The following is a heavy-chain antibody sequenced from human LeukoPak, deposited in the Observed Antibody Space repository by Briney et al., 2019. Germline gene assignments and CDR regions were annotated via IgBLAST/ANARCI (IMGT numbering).Heavy chain of an antibody. CDR2: IKQDGSEK. Sequence: GGSLRLSCAASGFTFANYAVSWVRQAPGKGLEWVANIKQDGSEKYYVDSVKGRFTISRDNAKNSLYLQMNSLRAEDTAVYYCARDDEHSGMDVWGQGTTVTVSS. CDR1: GFTFANYA. V-gene: IGHV3-7*03. J-gene: IGHJ6*02. CDR3: ARDDEHSGMDV.